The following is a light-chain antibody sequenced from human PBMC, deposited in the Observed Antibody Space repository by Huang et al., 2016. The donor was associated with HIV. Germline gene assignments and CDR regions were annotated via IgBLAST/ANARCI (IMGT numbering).Light chain of an antibody. J-gene: IGKJ1*01. CDR2: DAS. Sequence: EIVLTQSPATLSLSPGEGATLSCRASQSIGSYLAWYHRRPGQAPRLLIYDASIRATGIPARFSGRGSGTDFTLTISSLEPEDFAVYYCQQRNNWPPWTFGQGTKVELK. V-gene: IGKV3-11*01. CDR3: QQRNNWPPWT. CDR1: QSIGSY.